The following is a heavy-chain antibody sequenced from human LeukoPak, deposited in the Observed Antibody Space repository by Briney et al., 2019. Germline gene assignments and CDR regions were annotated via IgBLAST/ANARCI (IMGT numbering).Heavy chain of an antibody. CDR3: VRSAFHAGSGNYYDY. D-gene: IGHD3-22*01. V-gene: IGHV3-7*01. CDR1: GFTFSSYW. J-gene: IGHJ4*02. Sequence: GGSLRLSCAASGFTFSSYWMSWVRQAPGKGLEWVANIKQDGSEKYYVDSVKGRFTISRDNAKNSLYLQMNSLRVEDTAAYCCVRSAFHAGSGNYYDYWGQGTLVTVSS. CDR2: IKQDGSEK.